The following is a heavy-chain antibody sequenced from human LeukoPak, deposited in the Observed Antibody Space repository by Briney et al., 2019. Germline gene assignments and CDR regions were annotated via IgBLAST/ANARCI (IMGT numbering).Heavy chain of an antibody. CDR3: VKDSSSWYIRPRDAFDI. CDR2: ISGSGGST. V-gene: IGHV3-23*01. J-gene: IGHJ3*02. Sequence: PGGSLRLSCAASGFTFSSYAMSWVCQAPGKGLEWVSAISGSGGSTYYADSVKGRFTISRDNSKNTLYLQMNSLRAEDTAVYYCVKDSSSWYIRPRDAFDIWGQGTMVTVSS. D-gene: IGHD6-13*01. CDR1: GFTFSSYA.